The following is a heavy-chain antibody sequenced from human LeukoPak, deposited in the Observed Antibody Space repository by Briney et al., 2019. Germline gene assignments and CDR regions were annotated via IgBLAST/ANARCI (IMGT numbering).Heavy chain of an antibody. CDR3: ASIMEWVVDIVATMGEFDY. Sequence: ASVKISCKASGFKFTNFYFHWVRQAPGQGLEWMGWINPNSGGTNYAQKFQGRVTMTRDTSISTAYMELSRLRSDDTAVYYCASIMEWVVDIVATMGEFDYWGQGTLVTVSS. V-gene: IGHV1-2*02. D-gene: IGHD5-12*01. CDR2: INPNSGGT. J-gene: IGHJ4*02. CDR1: GFKFTNFY.